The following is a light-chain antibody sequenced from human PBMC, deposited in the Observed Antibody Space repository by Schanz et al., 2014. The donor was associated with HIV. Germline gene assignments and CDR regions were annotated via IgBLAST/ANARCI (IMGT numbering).Light chain of an antibody. CDR1: QTISSY. V-gene: IGKV1-39*01. CDR3: QQSYSTPT. J-gene: IGKJ4*01. CDR2: AAS. Sequence: DIPMTQSPSTLSASVGDRVTLACRASQTISSYLHWYQQKPGKAPKLLISAASSLHSGVPSRFSGSRSGTDFTLTISSLQPEDFATYYCQQSYSTPTFGGGTKVEIK.